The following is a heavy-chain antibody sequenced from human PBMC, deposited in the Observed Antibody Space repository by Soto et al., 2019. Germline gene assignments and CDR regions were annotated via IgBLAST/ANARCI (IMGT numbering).Heavy chain of an antibody. CDR3: ARQGLYGRDWDGMDV. Sequence: EVQLVQSGAEVKKPGESLKISCKGSGYVFTSYWIGWVRQMPGKGLEWMGIIYPGDSDTKYSPSFQGQVTISADKSISTAYLQWSSLKASDTAMYYCARQGLYGRDWDGMDVWGQGTTVTVSS. J-gene: IGHJ6*01. V-gene: IGHV5-51*01. CDR2: IYPGDSDT. D-gene: IGHD2-2*02. CDR1: GYVFTSYW.